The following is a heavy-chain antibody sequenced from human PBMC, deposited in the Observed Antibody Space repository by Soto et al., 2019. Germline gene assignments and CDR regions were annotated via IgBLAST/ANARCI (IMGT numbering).Heavy chain of an antibody. J-gene: IGHJ4*02. D-gene: IGHD5-18*01. CDR2: IYSWGST. Sequence: PGVTLILSCAASGFTISSYAVSWVRQAPGKGLEWVSVIYSWGSTYYADSVKGRFTISRDNSKNTLYLQMNSLRAEDTAVYYCARSPKIQLCRGPLYFDYWGQGTLVTVSS. CDR3: ARSPKIQLCRGPLYFDY. V-gene: IGHV3-66*02. CDR1: GFTISSYA.